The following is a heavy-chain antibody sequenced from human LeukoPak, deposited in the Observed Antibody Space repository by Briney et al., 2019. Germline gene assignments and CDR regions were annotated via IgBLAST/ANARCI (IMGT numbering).Heavy chain of an antibody. J-gene: IGHJ6*02. Sequence: GGSLRLSCAASGFTFSNYEMSWVRQAPGKGLEWVSVIYSGGSAYYADSVKGRFTISRDNSKNTLYLQMNSLRAEDTAVYYCARAPVAATPYYYYGMDVWGQGTTVTVSS. CDR3: ARAPVAATPYYYYGMDV. CDR2: IYSGGSA. V-gene: IGHV3-53*01. CDR1: GFTFSNYE. D-gene: IGHD2-15*01.